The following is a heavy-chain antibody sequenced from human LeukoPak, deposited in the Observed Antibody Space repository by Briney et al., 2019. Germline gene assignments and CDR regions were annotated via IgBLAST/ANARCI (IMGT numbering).Heavy chain of an antibody. CDR1: GGSISSYY. J-gene: IGHJ4*02. Sequence: PSETLSLTCTVSGGSISSYYWSWIRQPAGKGLEWIGHMYTTGSTNYNPSLKSRVTISVDTSKNQFSLKLSSVTAADTAVYYCATNPILTGDPQFDYWGQGTLVTVSS. CDR3: ATNPILTGDPQFDY. V-gene: IGHV4-4*07. CDR2: MYTTGST. D-gene: IGHD7-27*01.